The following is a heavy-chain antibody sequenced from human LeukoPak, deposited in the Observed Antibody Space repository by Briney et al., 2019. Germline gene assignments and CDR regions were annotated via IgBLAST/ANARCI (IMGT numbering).Heavy chain of an antibody. J-gene: IGHJ3*02. D-gene: IGHD3-3*01. Sequence: ASVKVSCKASGYTFTSYYMYWVRQAPGRGLEWMGIINPSGGSTSYAQKFQGRVTMTRDTSTSTVYMELSSLRSEDTAVYYCARDRVTQLEWGDDDAFDIWGQGTMVTVSS. CDR3: ARDRVTQLEWGDDDAFDI. CDR2: INPSGGST. V-gene: IGHV1-46*01. CDR1: GYTFTSYY.